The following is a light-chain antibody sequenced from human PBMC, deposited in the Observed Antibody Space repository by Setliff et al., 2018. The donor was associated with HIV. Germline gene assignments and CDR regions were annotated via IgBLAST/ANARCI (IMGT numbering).Light chain of an antibody. CDR1: SSDVGGYNY. V-gene: IGLV2-14*01. J-gene: IGLJ1*01. CDR2: DVS. CDR3: CSFTSSNTYV. Sequence: QSALSQPASVSGSPGQSITISCTGTSSDVGGYNYVSWYQQHPGKAPKLMIYDVSKRPSGVSNRFSGSKSGNTASLTISGLQADDEADYYCCSFTSSNTYVFGTGTKVTVL.